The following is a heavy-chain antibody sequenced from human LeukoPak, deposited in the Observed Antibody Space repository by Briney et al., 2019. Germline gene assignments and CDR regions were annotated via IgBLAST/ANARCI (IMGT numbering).Heavy chain of an antibody. J-gene: IGHJ6*03. V-gene: IGHV4-34*01. D-gene: IGHD6-13*01. Sequence: SETLSLTCAVYGGSFSGYYWSWIRQPPGKGLEWIGEINHSGSTNYNPSLKSRVTISVDTSKNQFSLKLSSVTAADTAVYYCARGRIAAALGYYYYYMDVWGKGTTVTVSS. CDR3: ARGRIAAALGYYYYYMDV. CDR1: GGSFSGYY. CDR2: INHSGST.